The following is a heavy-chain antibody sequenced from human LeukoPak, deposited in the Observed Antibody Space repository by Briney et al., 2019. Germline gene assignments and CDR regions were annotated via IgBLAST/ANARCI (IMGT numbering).Heavy chain of an antibody. Sequence: GGSLRLSCAASGFIVSGTYMTWVRQAPGKGLEWVAFIRYDGSNKYYADSVRGRFTISRDNSKNTLYLQMNSLRAEDTAVYFCAKGSKAVLFTRDHYMDVWGKGTTVTISS. CDR1: GFIVSGTY. CDR2: IRYDGSNK. J-gene: IGHJ6*03. CDR3: AKGSKAVLFTRDHYMDV. D-gene: IGHD6-19*01. V-gene: IGHV3-30*02.